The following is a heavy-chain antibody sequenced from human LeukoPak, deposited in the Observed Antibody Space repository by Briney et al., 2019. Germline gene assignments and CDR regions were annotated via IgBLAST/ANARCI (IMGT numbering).Heavy chain of an antibody. J-gene: IGHJ4*02. CDR1: GYTFTGYY. V-gene: IGHV1-2*02. CDR2: INPNSGGT. CDR3: AREGGSSGWDYEELNY. D-gene: IGHD6-19*01. Sequence: ASVKVSCKASGYTFTGYYMHWVRQAPGQGLEWMGWINPNSGGTNYAQKFQGRVTMTRDTSISTAYMELSRLRSDDTAVYYCAREGGSSGWDYEELNYSGQGTLVTVSS.